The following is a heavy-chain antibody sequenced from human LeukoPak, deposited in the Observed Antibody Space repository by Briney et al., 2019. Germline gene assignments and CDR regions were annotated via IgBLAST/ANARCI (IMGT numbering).Heavy chain of an antibody. Sequence: GGSLRLSCEASGFTFSQYWMHWVRQAPGKGLVWVSRIDPDGSSTNYADSVKGRFTISRDNAKNTLYLQLNSLRAEDTAVYYCAREDYSNYAPYFDYWGQGTLVTVSS. CDR3: AREDYSNYAPYFDY. V-gene: IGHV3-74*01. D-gene: IGHD4-11*01. CDR2: IDPDGSST. J-gene: IGHJ4*02. CDR1: GFTFSQYW.